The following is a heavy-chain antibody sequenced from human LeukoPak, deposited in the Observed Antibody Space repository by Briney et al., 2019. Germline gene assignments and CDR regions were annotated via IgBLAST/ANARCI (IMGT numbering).Heavy chain of an antibody. CDR3: ARAPIAAAGTGYYYMDV. Sequence: GGSLRLSCAASGFTFSSYAMSWVRQAPGKGLEWVSSISSSSSYIYYADSVKGRFTISRDNAKNSLYLQMNSLRAEDTAVYYCARAPIAAAGTGYYYMDVWGKGTTVTVSS. D-gene: IGHD6-13*01. CDR2: ISSSSSYI. J-gene: IGHJ6*03. V-gene: IGHV3-21*01. CDR1: GFTFSSYA.